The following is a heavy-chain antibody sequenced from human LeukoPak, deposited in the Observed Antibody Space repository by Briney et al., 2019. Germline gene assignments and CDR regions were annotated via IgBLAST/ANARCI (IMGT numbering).Heavy chain of an antibody. CDR1: GYSFTSYW. CDR2: IYPGDSDT. CDR3: ARAGYYYDSSGYYWGAFDI. Sequence: GESLKISCKGSGYSFTSYWIGWVRQMPGKGLEWMGIIYPGDSDTRYSPSFQGQVTISADKSISTAYLQWSSLKASDTAMYYCARAGYYYDSSGYYWGAFDIWGQGTMVTVSS. J-gene: IGHJ3*02. D-gene: IGHD3-22*01. V-gene: IGHV5-51*01.